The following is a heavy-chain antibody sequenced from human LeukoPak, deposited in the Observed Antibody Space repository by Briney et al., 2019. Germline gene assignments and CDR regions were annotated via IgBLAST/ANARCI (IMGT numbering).Heavy chain of an antibody. CDR2: IKQDGSEK. J-gene: IGHJ4*02. Sequence: GGSLRLSCAASGFTFSSYWMSWVRQAPGKGLEWVANIKQDGSEKYYVDSVKGRFTISRDNSKNTLYLQMNSLRAEDTAVYYCARDLPLGYSYGYDYWGQGTLVTVSS. CDR3: ARDLPLGYSYGYDY. V-gene: IGHV3-7*03. CDR1: GFTFSSYW. D-gene: IGHD5-18*01.